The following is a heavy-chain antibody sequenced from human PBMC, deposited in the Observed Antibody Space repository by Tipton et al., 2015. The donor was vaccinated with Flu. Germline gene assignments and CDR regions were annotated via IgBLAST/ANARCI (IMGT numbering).Heavy chain of an antibody. CDR3: AGERDVLLWFGELGYFDY. Sequence: TLSLTCTVPGGSISSGSYYWSWIRQPAGKGLEWIGRIYTSGSTNYNPSLKSRVTISVDTSKNQFSLKLSSVTAADTAVYYCAGERDVLLWFGELGYFDYWGQGTLVTVSS. J-gene: IGHJ4*02. D-gene: IGHD3-10*01. V-gene: IGHV4-61*02. CDR2: IYTSGST. CDR1: GGSISSGSYY.